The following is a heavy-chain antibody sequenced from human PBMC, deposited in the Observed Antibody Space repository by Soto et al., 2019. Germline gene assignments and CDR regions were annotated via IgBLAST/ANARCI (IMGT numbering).Heavy chain of an antibody. CDR2: TYYRSRWYS. Sequence: SQTLSLTCVGSGDTVSSNSVAWNWVRQSPSRGLEWLGRTYYRSRWYSDYAVSVRSRIDINADTSKNQVSLQLNSVTPEDTAVYYCARSEEDSDYYYYGMDVWGQGTTVTVS. CDR3: ARSEEDSDYYYYGMDV. CDR1: GDTVSSNSVA. V-gene: IGHV6-1*01. D-gene: IGHD2-15*01. J-gene: IGHJ6*02.